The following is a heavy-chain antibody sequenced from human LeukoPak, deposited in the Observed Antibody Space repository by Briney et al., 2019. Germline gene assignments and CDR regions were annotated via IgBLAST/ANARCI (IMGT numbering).Heavy chain of an antibody. J-gene: IGHJ5*02. CDR1: GGTFTSYG. CDR2: ISAYNGNT. V-gene: IGHV1-18*01. CDR3: ARVYNRGSGYENWFDP. D-gene: IGHD3-3*01. Sequence: ASVKVSCKASGGTFTSYGISWVRQAPGQGLEWMGWISAYNGNTNYAQKVQGRVTMTTDTSTSTAYMELRSLRSDDTAVYYCARVYNRGSGYENWFDPWGQGTLVTVSS.